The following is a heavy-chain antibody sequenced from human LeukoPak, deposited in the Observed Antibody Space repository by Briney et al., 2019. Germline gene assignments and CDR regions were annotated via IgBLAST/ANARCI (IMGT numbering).Heavy chain of an antibody. CDR1: GFTFSNYE. Sequence: GGSLRLSCAASGFTFSNYEMNWVRQAPGKGLEWLSYISGNGNTIYYADSVKGRFTISRDNAKNSLYLQMNSLRAEDTAVYYCARDQYSGSCSDYWGQGTLVTVSS. J-gene: IGHJ4*02. CDR2: ISGNGNTI. D-gene: IGHD1-26*01. V-gene: IGHV3-48*03. CDR3: ARDQYSGSCSDY.